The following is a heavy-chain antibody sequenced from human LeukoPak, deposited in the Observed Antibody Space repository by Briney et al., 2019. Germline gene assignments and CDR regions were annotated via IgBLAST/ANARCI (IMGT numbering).Heavy chain of an antibody. V-gene: IGHV3-30*02. Sequence: GGSLRLSCVVSGMTFDRHGMHWVRQPPGKGLEWLAFIKYDGSRTDYEDSVQGRFTVSRDNSKNTLYLEMNSSRAEDTAIYYCVKDTIFTVDPSDYWGQGTLVTVSS. CDR2: IKYDGSRT. CDR3: VKDTIFTVDPSDY. CDR1: GMTFDRHG. J-gene: IGHJ4*02. D-gene: IGHD3-3*01.